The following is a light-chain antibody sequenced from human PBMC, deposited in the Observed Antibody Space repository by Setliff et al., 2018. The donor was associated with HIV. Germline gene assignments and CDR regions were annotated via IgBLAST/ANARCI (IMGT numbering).Light chain of an antibody. V-gene: IGLV2-14*01. J-gene: IGLJ1*01. CDR2: DVS. CDR3: RSYTGRSTFV. CDR1: SSDVGNYNY. Sequence: QPALTPPASVSGSPGQSITISCTGISSDVGNYNYVSWYQEHPGKAPKLLIYDVSKRPSGVSNRFSGSKSGNTASLTISGLQAEDEADYHCRSYTGRSTFVFGTGTKVTV.